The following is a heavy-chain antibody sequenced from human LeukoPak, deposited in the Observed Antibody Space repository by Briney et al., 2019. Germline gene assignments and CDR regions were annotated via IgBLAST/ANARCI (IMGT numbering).Heavy chain of an antibody. Sequence: SQTLSLTCALSGDSVSTNSVAWNWLRQSPSRGLEWLGRTYYRSKWNNDYAVSVKSRITINPDTSKNQFSLQLNSVTPDDTALYYCARGRYSGFDLWGQGTMVTVSS. D-gene: IGHD2-15*01. V-gene: IGHV6-1*01. J-gene: IGHJ3*01. CDR3: ARGRYSGFDL. CDR2: TYYRSKWNN. CDR1: GDSVSTNSVA.